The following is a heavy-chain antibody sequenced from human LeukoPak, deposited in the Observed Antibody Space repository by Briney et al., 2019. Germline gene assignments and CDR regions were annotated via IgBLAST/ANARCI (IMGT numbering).Heavy chain of an antibody. D-gene: IGHD3-16*01. J-gene: IGHJ3*02. CDR2: ISRSSST. Sequence: GGSLRLSCAASGFTFSSYSLNWVRQAPGKGLEWVSYISRSSSTIYADSVKGRFTISRDNANNSLYLQMNSLRDDDTAVYYCARDVEGGTFDIWGQGTTVTVSS. CDR1: GFTFSSYS. CDR3: ARDVEGGTFDI. V-gene: IGHV3-48*02.